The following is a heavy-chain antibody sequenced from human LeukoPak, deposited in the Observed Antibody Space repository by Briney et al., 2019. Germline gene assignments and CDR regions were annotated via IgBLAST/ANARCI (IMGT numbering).Heavy chain of an antibody. CDR2: IHHSGST. Sequence: SETLSLTCAVYGGSFSGYYWSWIRQPPRKGLEWIGEIHHSGSTNYNPSLKSRVTISVDTSKNQFSLKLSSVTAADTAVYYCARGRVQDIVVVPAAIVDYWGQGTLVTVSS. CDR1: GGSFSGYY. V-gene: IGHV4-34*01. CDR3: ARGRVQDIVVVPAAIVDY. J-gene: IGHJ4*02. D-gene: IGHD2-2*01.